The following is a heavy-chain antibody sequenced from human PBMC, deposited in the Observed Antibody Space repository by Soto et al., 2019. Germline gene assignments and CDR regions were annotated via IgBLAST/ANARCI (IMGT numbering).Heavy chain of an antibody. CDR3: TRENAAAASPTLDY. CDR1: GYPFTTYG. Sequence: QVQLVQSGPEVKKPGASIKVSCKASGYPFTTYGINWVRQAPGQGLEWMGWISVSNGYTNYAQNLHGRVTMTADTSTNVAYMELRSLRSDDTAVYYCTRENAAAASPTLDYWGHGTLVTVSS. D-gene: IGHD6-13*01. CDR2: ISVSNGYT. J-gene: IGHJ4*01. V-gene: IGHV1-18*01.